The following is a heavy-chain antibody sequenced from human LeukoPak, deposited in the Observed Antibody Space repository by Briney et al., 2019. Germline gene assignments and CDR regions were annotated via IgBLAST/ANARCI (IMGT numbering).Heavy chain of an antibody. CDR1: GFTFSNYD. V-gene: IGHV3-13*01. CDR2: IGTGGDT. D-gene: IGHD3-16*01. Sequence: HSGGSLRLSCAASGFTFSNYDMEWVRQPTGRPLEWVSHIGTGGDTYYPTSVKGRFTVSRENAKNSLYLQMSSLRAEDTAVYYCARGCLTNWAHGPTFDYWGEGAVVTVSS. CDR3: ARGCLTNWAHGPTFDY. J-gene: IGHJ4*02.